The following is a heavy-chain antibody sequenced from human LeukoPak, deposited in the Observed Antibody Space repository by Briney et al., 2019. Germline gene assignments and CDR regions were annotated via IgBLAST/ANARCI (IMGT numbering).Heavy chain of an antibody. Sequence: ASVKVSCKASGGTFSSYAISWVRQAPGQGLEWMGGIIPIFGTANYAQKFQGRVTITTDESTSTAYMELSSLRSEDTAVYYCARDRDLYYYMDVWGKGTTVTVSS. J-gene: IGHJ6*03. CDR1: GGTFSSYA. CDR3: ARDRDLYYYMDV. CDR2: IIPIFGTA. V-gene: IGHV1-69*05.